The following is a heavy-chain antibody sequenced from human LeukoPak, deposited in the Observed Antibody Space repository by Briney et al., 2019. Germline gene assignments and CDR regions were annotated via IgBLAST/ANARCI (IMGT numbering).Heavy chain of an antibody. J-gene: IGHJ4*02. CDR3: ARDWAVGYGDYLFDY. Sequence: PGGSLRLSXAASGFTFSSYEMNWVRQAPGKGVEWVSYISSSGSTIYYADSVKGRFTISRDNAKNSLYLQMNSLRAEDTAVYYCARDWAVGYGDYLFDYWGQGTLVTVSS. V-gene: IGHV3-48*03. CDR1: GFTFSSYE. D-gene: IGHD4-17*01. CDR2: ISSSGSTI.